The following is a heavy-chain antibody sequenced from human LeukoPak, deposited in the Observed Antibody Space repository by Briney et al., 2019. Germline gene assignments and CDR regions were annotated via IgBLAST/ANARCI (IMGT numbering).Heavy chain of an antibody. V-gene: IGHV4-61*01. CDR2: IYYSGST. J-gene: IGHJ4*02. CDR1: GYSITSGYY. CDR3: ARGTTVTPFDY. D-gene: IGHD4-17*01. Sequence: SETLSLTCTVSGYSITSGYYWGWIRQPPGKGLEWIGYIYYSGSTNYNPSLKSRVTISVDTSKNQFSLKLSSVTAADTAVYYCARGTTVTPFDYWGQGTLVTVSS.